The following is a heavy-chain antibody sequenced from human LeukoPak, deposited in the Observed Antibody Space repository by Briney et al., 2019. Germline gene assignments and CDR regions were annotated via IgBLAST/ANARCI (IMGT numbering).Heavy chain of an antibody. J-gene: IGHJ3*02. Sequence: GGSLRLSCAASTFTLSSYTMNWVRQAPGKGLEWVSSISSSSTYINYADSVKGRFTISRDNAKNSMALQMNSLRAEDTAVYYCARVRFAGPQAFDIWGQGTLVTVAS. D-gene: IGHD4/OR15-4a*01. CDR1: TFTLSSYT. CDR3: ARVRFAGPQAFDI. CDR2: ISSSSTYI. V-gene: IGHV3-21*01.